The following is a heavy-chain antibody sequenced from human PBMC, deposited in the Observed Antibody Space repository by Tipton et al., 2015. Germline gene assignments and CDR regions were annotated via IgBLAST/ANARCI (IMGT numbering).Heavy chain of an antibody. CDR1: GGSVSSGSYF. J-gene: IGHJ6*02. Sequence: TLSLTCTVSGGSVSSGSYFWSWIRQPPGKGLEWIGYIYYSGSTNYNPSLKSRVTISVDTSKNQFSLNLSSVTAADTAVYYGAREWGGGLDVWGQGTAVTVSS. CDR2: IYYSGST. CDR3: AREWGGGLDV. D-gene: IGHD3-16*01. V-gene: IGHV4-61*01.